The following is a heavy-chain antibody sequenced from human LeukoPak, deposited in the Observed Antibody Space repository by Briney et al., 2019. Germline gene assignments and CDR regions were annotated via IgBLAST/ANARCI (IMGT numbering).Heavy chain of an antibody. D-gene: IGHD6-19*01. V-gene: IGHV4-30-2*01. CDR1: GVSFSSGGYS. CDR2: IYHSGST. CDR3: ARAASGWYVV. J-gene: IGHJ4*02. Sequence: SETLSLTCAVSGVSFSSGGYSWSWIRQPPGKGLEWIGYIYHSGSTYYNPSLKSRVTISVDRSKNQFSLKLSSVTAADTAVYYCARAASGWYVVWGQGTLVTVSS.